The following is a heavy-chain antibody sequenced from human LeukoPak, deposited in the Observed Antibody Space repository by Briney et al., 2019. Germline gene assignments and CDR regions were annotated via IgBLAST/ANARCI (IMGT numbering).Heavy chain of an antibody. D-gene: IGHD5-12*01. CDR2: ISGGGDST. Sequence: GGSLRLSCAASGFXFNNYVMHWVRQAPGKGLEWVSAISGGGDSTYYADSVKGRFTISRDNSKNTLYLQMNSLRAEDTALYYCAKDSVRGYSGYGDDGFDIWGQGTMVTVSS. V-gene: IGHV3-23*01. CDR3: AKDSVRGYSGYGDDGFDI. J-gene: IGHJ3*02. CDR1: GFXFNNYV.